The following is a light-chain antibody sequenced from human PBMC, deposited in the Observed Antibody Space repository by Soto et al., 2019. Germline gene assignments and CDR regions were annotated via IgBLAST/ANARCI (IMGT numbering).Light chain of an antibody. CDR2: EVS. CDR1: SSDVGGYNY. J-gene: IGLJ1*01. CDR3: SSYAGSNNYV. Sequence: QSVLTQPPSASGSPGHSVTISCTGTSSDVGGYNYVSWYQQHPGKAPKLMISEVSKRPSGVPDRFSGSKSGNTASLTVSGLQAEDEADYYCSSYAGSNNYVFGTGTKLTVL. V-gene: IGLV2-8*01.